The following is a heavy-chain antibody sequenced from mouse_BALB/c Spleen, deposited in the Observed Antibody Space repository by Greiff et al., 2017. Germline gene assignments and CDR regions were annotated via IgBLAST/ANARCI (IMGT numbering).Heavy chain of an antibody. CDR3: ARKDYGNFY. CDR1: GYAFSSYW. V-gene: IGHV1-80*01. CDR2: IYPGDGDT. D-gene: IGHD2-1*01. J-gene: IGHJ2*01. Sequence: QVQLKESGAELVRPGSSVKISCKASGYAFSSYWMNWVKQRPGQGLEWIGQIYPGDGDTNYNGKFKGKATLTADKSSSTAYMQLSSLTSEDSAVYFCARKDYGNFYWGQGTTLTVSS.